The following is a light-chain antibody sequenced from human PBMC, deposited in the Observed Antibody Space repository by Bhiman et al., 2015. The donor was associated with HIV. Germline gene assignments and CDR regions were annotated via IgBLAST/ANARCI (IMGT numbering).Light chain of an antibody. CDR1: SSDVGGYNY. V-gene: IGLV2-14*03. Sequence: QSALTQSASVSGSPGQSITISCTGTSSDVGGYNYVSWYQQRPGKAPKLMIYDVNNRPSGVSNRFSGSKSGNTASLTISGLQAEDEADYYCSSYTSSSTLLFGGGTKLTVL. CDR2: DVN. J-gene: IGLJ2*01. CDR3: SSYTSSSTLL.